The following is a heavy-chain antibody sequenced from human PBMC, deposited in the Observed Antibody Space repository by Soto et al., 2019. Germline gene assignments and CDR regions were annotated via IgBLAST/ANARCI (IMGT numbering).Heavy chain of an antibody. CDR2: ISGSGGST. D-gene: IGHD6-6*01. Sequence: VGSLRLSCAASGFTFSSYAMSWVRQAPGKGLEWVSAISGSGGSTYYADSVKGRFTISRDNSKNTLYLQMNSLRAEDTAVYYCAKDLVEYSSSAGMDVWGQGTTVTVSS. CDR3: AKDLVEYSSSAGMDV. J-gene: IGHJ6*02. V-gene: IGHV3-23*01. CDR1: GFTFSSYA.